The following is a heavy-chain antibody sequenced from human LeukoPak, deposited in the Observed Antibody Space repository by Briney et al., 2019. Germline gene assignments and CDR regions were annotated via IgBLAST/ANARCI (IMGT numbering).Heavy chain of an antibody. CDR1: GFTFSTYA. V-gene: IGHV3-23*01. CDR3: AKTPASRFFDSRQYYFDY. CDR2: ISGTGGRT. D-gene: IGHD3-9*01. Sequence: PGGSLRLSCAASGFTFSTYAMSWVRQAPGKGLEWVSVISGTGGRTYYADSVKGRFTISRDNSRNTLYVQMNRLRAEDTAVYYCAKTPASRFFDSRQYYFDYWGQGTLVTVSS. J-gene: IGHJ4*02.